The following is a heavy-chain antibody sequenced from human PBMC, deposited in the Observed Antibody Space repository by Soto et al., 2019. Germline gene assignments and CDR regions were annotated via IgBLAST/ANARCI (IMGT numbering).Heavy chain of an antibody. CDR2: IYPSGST. CDR1: GGSISRGHYY. Sequence: QVQLQESGPGLVKPSQTLSLACRVSGGSISRGHYYWSWIRQLPGKGLEWIGYIYPSGSTFYNPSLKSRITISIDTSKNQFSLNLSSVTAADTAVYFCAREVVAITNFNDYWGQGTLVTVSS. CDR3: AREVVAITNFNDY. J-gene: IGHJ4*02. D-gene: IGHD5-12*01. V-gene: IGHV4-31*02.